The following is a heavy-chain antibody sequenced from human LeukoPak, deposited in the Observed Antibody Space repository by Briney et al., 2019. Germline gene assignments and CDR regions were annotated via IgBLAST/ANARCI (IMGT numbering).Heavy chain of an antibody. CDR2: ISYDGSNK. D-gene: IGHD3-16*01. Sequence: GGSLRLSCAASGFTFSSYGMHWVRQAPGKGLEWVAVISYDGSNKYYADSVKGRFTISRDNSKNTLYLQMSSLRAEDTAVYYCAKDQWGSSAGMDVWGQGTTVTVSS. CDR3: AKDQWGSSAGMDV. J-gene: IGHJ6*02. V-gene: IGHV3-30*18. CDR1: GFTFSSYG.